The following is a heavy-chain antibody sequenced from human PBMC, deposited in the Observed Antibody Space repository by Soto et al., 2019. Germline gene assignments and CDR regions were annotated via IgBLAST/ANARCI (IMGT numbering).Heavy chain of an antibody. D-gene: IGHD3-9*01. CDR1: GGXISSYY. Sequence: SETLSLTCTVSGGXISSYYWSWIRQPPGKGLEWIGYIYYSGSTNYNPSLKSRVTISVDTSKNQFSLKLSSVTAADTAVYYCARRGLRYFDSGYYMEVWGKGTTVTVSS. CDR3: ARRGLRYFDSGYYMEV. CDR2: IYYSGST. V-gene: IGHV4-59*01. J-gene: IGHJ6*03.